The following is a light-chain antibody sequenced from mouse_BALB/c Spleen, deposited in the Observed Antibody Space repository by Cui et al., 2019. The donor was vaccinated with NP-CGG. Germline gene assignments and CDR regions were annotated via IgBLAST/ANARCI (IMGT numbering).Light chain of an antibody. CDR3: ALWYSNHWV. V-gene: IGLV1*01. CDR2: GTN. CDR1: TGAVTTGNY. Sequence: QAVLPRESALTTSPGETVTLTCRSSTGAVTTGNYANWVQEKPDHLFTGLIGGTNNRAPGVPARFSGSLIGDKAALTITGAQTEDEAIYFCALWYSNHWVFGGGTKLTVL. J-gene: IGLJ1*01.